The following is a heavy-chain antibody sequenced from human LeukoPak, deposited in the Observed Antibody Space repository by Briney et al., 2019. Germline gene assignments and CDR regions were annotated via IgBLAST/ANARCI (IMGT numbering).Heavy chain of an antibody. Sequence: GGSLRLSCAASGFTFSSYSMNWVRQAPGKGLEWVSYISSSSSTIYYADSVKGRFTISRDNAKNSLYLQMNSLRDEDTAVYYCARGENSSWHYSPMFDYWGQGTLVTVSS. V-gene: IGHV3-48*02. D-gene: IGHD6-13*01. CDR1: GFTFSSYS. CDR3: ARGENSSWHYSPMFDY. J-gene: IGHJ4*02. CDR2: ISSSSSTI.